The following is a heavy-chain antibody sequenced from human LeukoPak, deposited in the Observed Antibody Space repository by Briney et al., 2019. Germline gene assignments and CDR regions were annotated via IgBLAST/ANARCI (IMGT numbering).Heavy chain of an antibody. CDR1: GFTFSNYW. J-gene: IGHJ6*02. CDR2: INADGSVE. Sequence: GGSLRLSCAASGFTFSNYWMAWVRQAPVKGLEWVASINADGSVEYLVDSVQGRFSISRDNAKDQLYLQMNSLRAEDTAVYYCATYRVSHGMDVWGQGTTVTVSS. CDR3: ATYRVSHGMDV. V-gene: IGHV3-7*01.